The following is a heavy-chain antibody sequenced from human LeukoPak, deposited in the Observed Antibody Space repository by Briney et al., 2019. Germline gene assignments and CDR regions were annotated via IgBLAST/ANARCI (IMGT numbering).Heavy chain of an antibody. CDR2: ISSSGSTK. Sequence: PGGSLRLSCAASGFTFSSHEMNWVRQAPGKGLEWVSYISSSGSTKYYAESVKGRFTISRDNAKNSLYLQMNSLRAEDTAVYYCARDGGNYDYFDCWGQGTLVTVSS. J-gene: IGHJ4*02. CDR3: ARDGGNYDYFDC. D-gene: IGHD4-23*01. V-gene: IGHV3-48*03. CDR1: GFTFSSHE.